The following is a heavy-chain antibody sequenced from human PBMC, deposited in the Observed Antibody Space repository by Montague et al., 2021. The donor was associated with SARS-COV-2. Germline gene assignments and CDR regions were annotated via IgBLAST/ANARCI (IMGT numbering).Heavy chain of an antibody. CDR2: IYHSGSP. V-gene: IGHV4-4*02. CDR3: ARKTIYFDY. D-gene: IGHD1/OR15-1a*01. Sequence: SETLSLTCTVSGDSISRSNWWTWVRQPPGKGLEWIGEIYHSGSPNYNPSLKSRVTISVDRSKSQFSLNLRSVTAADTVVYYCARKTIYFDYWGQGTLVTVSS. CDR1: GDSISRSNW. J-gene: IGHJ4*02.